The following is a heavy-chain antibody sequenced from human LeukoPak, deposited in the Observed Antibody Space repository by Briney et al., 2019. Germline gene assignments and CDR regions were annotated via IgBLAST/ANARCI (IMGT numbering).Heavy chain of an antibody. CDR2: INPKSGGT. Sequence: ASVKASCRASGYTFTAFYIHWVRQAPGQGLEWMGWINPKSGGTNYAQKLQGRVTMIRDTSISTAFMEVSSLTSDDTAVFYCARGDNTHNWGRDYWGQGTLVTVSS. J-gene: IGHJ4*02. CDR1: GYTFTAFY. V-gene: IGHV1-2*02. D-gene: IGHD1-1*01. CDR3: ARGDNTHNWGRDY.